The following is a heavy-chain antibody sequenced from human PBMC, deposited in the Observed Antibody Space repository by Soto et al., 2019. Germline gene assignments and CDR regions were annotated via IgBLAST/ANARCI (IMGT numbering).Heavy chain of an antibody. J-gene: IGHJ4*02. D-gene: IGHD3-3*01. CDR3: AKASRTVAEDFWSGYYFDY. CDR2: ISGSGGST. Sequence: EVQLLESGGGLVQPGGSLRLSCAASGFTFSSYAMSWVRQAPGKGLEWVSAISGSGGSTYYADSVKGRFTISRDNSKNTLYLQMNSLRAEDTAVYYCAKASRTVAEDFWSGYYFDYWGQGTLVTVSS. V-gene: IGHV3-23*01. CDR1: GFTFSSYA.